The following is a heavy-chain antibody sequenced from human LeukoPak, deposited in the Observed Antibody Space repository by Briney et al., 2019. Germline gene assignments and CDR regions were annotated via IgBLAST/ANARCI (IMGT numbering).Heavy chain of an antibody. V-gene: IGHV3-30*02. Sequence: GGSLRLPCAASGLTFSSSGMHWVRQSPGKGLEWVAFIRSDGSKKSYADSVKGRFIISRDNSNNMVYLQMGSLRGEDTAVYYCARDKGNTCVDNWGQGTLVTVSS. D-gene: IGHD1/OR15-1a*01. J-gene: IGHJ4*02. CDR1: GLTFSSSG. CDR3: ARDKGNTCVDN. CDR2: IRSDGSKK.